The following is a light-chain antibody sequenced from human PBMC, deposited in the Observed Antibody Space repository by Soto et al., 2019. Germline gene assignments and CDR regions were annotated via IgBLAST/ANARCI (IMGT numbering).Light chain of an antibody. J-gene: IGKJ5*01. Sequence: VVTTQSPATLSVSPWERATLSCRASQGLGTNLAWYQQKPGQAPRLLIYAASTRATGVPGRFSGSGSGTEFTLTISSLQSEDFAVYHCQHYNNWPITFGQGTRLEIK. CDR1: QGLGTN. CDR3: QHYNNWPIT. V-gene: IGKV3-15*01. CDR2: AAS.